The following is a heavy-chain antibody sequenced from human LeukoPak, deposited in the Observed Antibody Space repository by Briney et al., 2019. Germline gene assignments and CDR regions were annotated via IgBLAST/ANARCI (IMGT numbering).Heavy chain of an antibody. J-gene: IGHJ4*02. CDR3: ARGGYSRDY. V-gene: IGHV3-7*04. Sequence: GGSLRLSCTASGFTFSSYWMSWVRQAPGKGLEWVANIKQDGSEKYYVDSVKGRFTISRDNAKNSLYLRMNSLRAEDTAVYFCARGGYSRDYWGQGTLVTVSS. D-gene: IGHD6-13*01. CDR2: IKQDGSEK. CDR1: GFTFSSYW.